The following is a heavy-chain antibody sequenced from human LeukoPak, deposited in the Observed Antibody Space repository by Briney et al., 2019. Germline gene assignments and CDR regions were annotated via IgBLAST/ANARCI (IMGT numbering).Heavy chain of an antibody. CDR3: ARGGIQLWNSHYYYYYYMDV. Sequence: GASVKVSCKASGYTFTGYYMHWVRQAPGQGLEWMGWINPNSGGTNYAQKFQGRVTMTRDTSISTAYMELSRLRSDDTAVYYCARGGIQLWNSHYYYYYYMDVWGKGTTVTISS. CDR2: INPNSGGT. J-gene: IGHJ6*03. V-gene: IGHV1-2*02. CDR1: GYTFTGYY. D-gene: IGHD5-18*01.